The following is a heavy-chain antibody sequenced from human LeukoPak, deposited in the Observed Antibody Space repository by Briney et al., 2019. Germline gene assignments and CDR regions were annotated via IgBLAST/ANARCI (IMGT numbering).Heavy chain of an antibody. CDR1: RFTFSDFY. D-gene: IGHD2-8*01. V-gene: IGHV3-11*04. CDR2: IGSSGSTI. CDR3: ARDPTNFDI. Sequence: GGSLRRYCAASRFTFSDFYMRWIAQAPGKGLEWVSYIGSSGSTIYYADSVKGRFTISRDNAKNSLYLQMNSLRAEDTAVYYCARDPTNFDIWGQGTMVTVSS. J-gene: IGHJ3*02.